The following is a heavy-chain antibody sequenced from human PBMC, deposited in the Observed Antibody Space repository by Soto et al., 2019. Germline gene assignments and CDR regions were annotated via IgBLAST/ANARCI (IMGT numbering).Heavy chain of an antibody. D-gene: IGHD3-3*01. V-gene: IGHV3-23*01. CDR3: AKDGRYDFWSGYSNWCDP. J-gene: IGHJ5*02. CDR2: ISSSDGST. CDR1: GFTFANFA. Sequence: EVQLLESGGGLVQPGGSLRLSCAASGFTFANFAMSWVRQAPGKGLEWVSAISSSDGSTYYADSVKGRFTISRDNSKNTLYLQMSGLRAEDTAVYYCAKDGRYDFWSGYSNWCDPWGKGTPVTVSS.